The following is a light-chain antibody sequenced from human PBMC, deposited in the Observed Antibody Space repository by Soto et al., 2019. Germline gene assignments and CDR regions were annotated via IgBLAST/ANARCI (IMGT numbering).Light chain of an antibody. CDR3: QQYGYSPIT. V-gene: IGKV3-15*01. CDR1: HSVNSH. CDR2: GAS. Sequence: MMMTQSRATLSVSPGERDTLSCRTSHSVNSHVAWYQQKPGQAPRLRLYGASTRATGIPVRFSGSGFGTDFTLTISRLEPEDFALHYCQQYGYSPITFGQGTRLEIK. J-gene: IGKJ5*01.